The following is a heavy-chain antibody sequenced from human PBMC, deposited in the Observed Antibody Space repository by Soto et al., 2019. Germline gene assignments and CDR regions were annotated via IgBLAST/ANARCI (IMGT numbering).Heavy chain of an antibody. Sequence: QVQLVQSGAEVKKPGASVKVSCTFTSYDINWVRQAAGQGLEWMAWMNPNSGDTRYAQKCQGRVTMTRDTSKFTAYMELSNLRSEYTAVYYCARGSGSSDWRFSYYYMDVW. V-gene: IGHV1-8*01. CDR2: MNPNSGDT. J-gene: IGHJ6*03. CDR1: FTSYD. D-gene: IGHD6-19*01. CDR3: ARGSGSSDWRFSYYYMDV.